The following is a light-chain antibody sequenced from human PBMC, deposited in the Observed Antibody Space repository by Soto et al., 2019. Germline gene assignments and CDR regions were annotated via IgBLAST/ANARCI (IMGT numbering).Light chain of an antibody. CDR2: GIS. CDR1: QSVTSSD. V-gene: IGKV3-20*01. Sequence: EIVLTQSPVTLSLSLGESATLSCRASQSVTSSDLAWYQRKPGQATRLLIYGISTRATGIPNKFSGSGSGTDFTFTVSRLEPEDFAVYYCQQYGSSPITFGQGTRLEIK. CDR3: QQYGSSPIT. J-gene: IGKJ5*01.